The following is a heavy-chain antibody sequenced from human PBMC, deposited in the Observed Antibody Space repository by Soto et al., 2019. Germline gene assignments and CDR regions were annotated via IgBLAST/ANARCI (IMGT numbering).Heavy chain of an antibody. D-gene: IGHD3-16*02. Sequence: RLSCAASGFTFSSYWMHWVRQVPEKGLVWVSRINSDGSITNYADAVKGRFTISRDNVKNTPYLQMNSLRAEDTAVYYCVRYPRSVGGSYRPDYWGQGTLVTVSS. CDR1: GFTFSSYW. V-gene: IGHV3-74*01. CDR2: INSDGSIT. J-gene: IGHJ4*02. CDR3: VRYPRSVGGSYRPDY.